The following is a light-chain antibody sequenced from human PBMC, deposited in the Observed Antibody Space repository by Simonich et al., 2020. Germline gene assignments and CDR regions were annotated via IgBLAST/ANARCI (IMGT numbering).Light chain of an antibody. J-gene: IGLJ2*01. CDR2: EGS. CDR1: SSDVGSYNL. CDR3: CSYAGSSTYVV. Sequence: QSALTQPASVSGSPGQSITISCTGTSSDVGSYNLVSWYQQHPGKAPNLMIYEGSKRPSVVSNRFSGSKSGNTASLTISGLQAEDEADYYCCSYAGSSTYVVFGGGTKLTVL. V-gene: IGLV2-23*01.